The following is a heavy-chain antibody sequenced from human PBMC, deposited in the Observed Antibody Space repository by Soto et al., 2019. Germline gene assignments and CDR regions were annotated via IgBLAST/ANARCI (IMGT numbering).Heavy chain of an antibody. D-gene: IGHD2-2*02. J-gene: IGHJ4*02. CDR1: GFTFTGHY. Sequence: ASVKVSCKASGFTFTGHYIHWVRQAPGQGLEWMGWINPNSGGTSYAQKFQGRVTMTRDTSITTAYMELSRLRSDDTAVYYCARGPGGCSSTSCYTLYYFDYWGQGTLVTVSS. V-gene: IGHV1-2*02. CDR2: INPNSGGT. CDR3: ARGPGGCSSTSCYTLYYFDY.